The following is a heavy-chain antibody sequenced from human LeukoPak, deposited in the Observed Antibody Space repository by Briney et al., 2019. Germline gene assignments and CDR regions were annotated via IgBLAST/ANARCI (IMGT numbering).Heavy chain of an antibody. CDR2: INPNSGGT. Sequence: ASVKVSCKASGYTFTGYYMHWVRQAPGQGLEWMGWINPNSGGTNYAQKLQGRVTMTRDTSISTAYMELSRLRSDDTAVYYCARAHTPIRYDSSGYYSGYWGQGTLVTVSS. D-gene: IGHD3-22*01. J-gene: IGHJ4*02. V-gene: IGHV1-2*02. CDR3: ARAHTPIRYDSSGYYSGY. CDR1: GYTFTGYY.